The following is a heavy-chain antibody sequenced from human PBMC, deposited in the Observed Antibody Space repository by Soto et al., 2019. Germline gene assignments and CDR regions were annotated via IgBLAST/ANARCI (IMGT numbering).Heavy chain of an antibody. V-gene: IGHV3-74*01. CDR1: GFTFCTYW. Sequence: GGSLSLSCAASGFTFCTYWMHWVHQAPGKGLVWVSRINTDGSSTNYADSVKGRFTISRDNAKNTLYLQMNSLRAEDTAVYYCTRLAISDDMDVWGQGTTVTVSS. J-gene: IGHJ6*02. CDR3: TRLAISDDMDV. CDR2: INTDGSST.